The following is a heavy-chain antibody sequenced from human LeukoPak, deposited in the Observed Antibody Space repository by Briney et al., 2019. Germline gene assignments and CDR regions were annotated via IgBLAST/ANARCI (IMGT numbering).Heavy chain of an antibody. J-gene: IGHJ4*02. D-gene: IGHD3-22*01. CDR2: ISGSGDNT. Sequence: GGSLRLSCAASGFTFSSYAMSWVRQAPGKGLEWVSGISGSGDNTYYADSVKGRFTISRDNSKNTLYVQVNSLGTEDTAAYYCAKGSYYDSSGSFYSDYWGQGTLVTVSS. V-gene: IGHV3-23*01. CDR1: GFTFSSYA. CDR3: AKGSYYDSSGSFYSDY.